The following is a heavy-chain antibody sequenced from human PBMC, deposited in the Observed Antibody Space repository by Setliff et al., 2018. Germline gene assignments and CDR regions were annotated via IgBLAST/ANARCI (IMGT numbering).Heavy chain of an antibody. CDR1: GYTFTNYG. D-gene: IGHD2-15*01. V-gene: IGHV1-18*01. Sequence: ASVKVSCKASGYTFTNYGITWVRQAPGQGLEWMGWISGHTGNTYYAEKLQGRVTITADDLELSRLRSEDTAIYYCARELRSPYWHIDLWGQGTLVTVSS. CDR3: ARELRSPYWHIDL. CDR2: ISGHTGNT. J-gene: IGHJ4*02.